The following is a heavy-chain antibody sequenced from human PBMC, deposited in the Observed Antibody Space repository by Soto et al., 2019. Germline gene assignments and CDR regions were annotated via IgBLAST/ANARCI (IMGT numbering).Heavy chain of an antibody. D-gene: IGHD5-12*01. CDR3: ARTDGYEIEY. Sequence: WSLRLSCAASGFTFSGYWMHWVRQAPGKGLEWVSRIKSDGSGTTYADSVKGRFSISRDNAKNTVYLQMDSLRVEDTAVYYCARTDGYEIEYWGQGTLVTVSS. CDR2: IKSDGSGT. J-gene: IGHJ4*02. V-gene: IGHV3-74*03. CDR1: GFTFSGYW.